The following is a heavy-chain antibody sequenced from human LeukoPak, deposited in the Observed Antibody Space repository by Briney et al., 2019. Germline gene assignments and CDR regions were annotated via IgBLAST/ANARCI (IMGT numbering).Heavy chain of an antibody. D-gene: IGHD3-3*01. CDR2: MNPNSGNT. CDR1: GYTFTSYD. V-gene: IGHV1-8*01. Sequence: ASVKVSCKASGYTFTSYDINWVRQATGQGLEWMGWMNPNSGNTGYAQKFQGRVTMTRNTSKSTAYMELSSLRSEDTAVYYCARAKRGRLRFLEWSSYYYMDVWGKGTTVTVSS. CDR3: ARAKRGRLRFLEWSSYYYMDV. J-gene: IGHJ6*03.